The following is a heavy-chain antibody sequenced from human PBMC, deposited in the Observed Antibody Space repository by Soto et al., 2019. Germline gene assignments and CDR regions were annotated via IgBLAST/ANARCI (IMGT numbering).Heavy chain of an antibody. CDR3: ARWWFGEFFDY. V-gene: IGHV4-30-4*01. Sequence: QVQLQESGPGLVKPSQTLSRTCTVSGGSISSGDYYWRWIRQPPGKGLEWIGFIYYSGSTYYNPSLKSRVTISVDTSKNQFSLKLSSVTAADTAVYYCARWWFGEFFDYWGQGTLVTVSS. J-gene: IGHJ4*02. D-gene: IGHD3-10*01. CDR2: IYYSGST. CDR1: GGSISSGDYY.